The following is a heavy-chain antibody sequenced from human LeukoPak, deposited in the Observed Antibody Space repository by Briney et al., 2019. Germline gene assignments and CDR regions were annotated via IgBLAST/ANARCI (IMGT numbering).Heavy chain of an antibody. CDR2: TTHSGST. D-gene: IGHD2-21*02. Sequence: SETLSLTCAVYIESFSGYYWTWIRQPPGKGLEWTGETTHSGSTNYNPSLRSRVTISVDMSKNQFSLKLTSVTAADTAVYYCVRARGDLSLDYWGQGNLVTVSS. CDR1: IESFSGYY. J-gene: IGHJ4*02. V-gene: IGHV4-34*01. CDR3: VRARGDLSLDY.